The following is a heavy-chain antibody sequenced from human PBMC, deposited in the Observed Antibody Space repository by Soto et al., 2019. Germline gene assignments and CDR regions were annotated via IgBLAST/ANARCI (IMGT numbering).Heavy chain of an antibody. CDR2: IIPIFGTA. V-gene: IGHV1-69*13. D-gene: IGHD3-22*01. Sequence: SVKVSCKASGGTFSSYAISWVRQAPGQGLEWMGGIIPIFGTANYAQKFQGRVTITADESTSTAYMELSSLRSDDTAVYYCATNYSDSSGFYGDYWGQGTLVTVSS. CDR1: GGTFSSYA. CDR3: ATNYSDSSGFYGDY. J-gene: IGHJ4*02.